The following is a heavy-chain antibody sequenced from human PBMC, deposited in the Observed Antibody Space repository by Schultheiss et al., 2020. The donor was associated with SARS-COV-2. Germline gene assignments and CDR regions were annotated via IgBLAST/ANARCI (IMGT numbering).Heavy chain of an antibody. CDR2: IWYDGSNK. D-gene: IGHD1-26*01. J-gene: IGHJ6*02. Sequence: GGSLRLSCAASGFTVSSNYMSWVRQAPGKGLEWVAVIWYDGSNKYYADSVKGRFTISRDNSKNTLYLQMNSLRAEDTAVYYCAREWELYYYYGMDVWGQGTTVTVSS. CDR1: GFTVSSNY. CDR3: AREWELYYYYGMDV. V-gene: IGHV3-33*08.